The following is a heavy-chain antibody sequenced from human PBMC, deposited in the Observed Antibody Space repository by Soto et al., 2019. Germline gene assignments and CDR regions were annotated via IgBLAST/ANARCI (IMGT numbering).Heavy chain of an antibody. Sequence: QVQLVQSGAEVKKPGSSVKVSCKASGGTFSSYAISWVRQAPGQGLEWMGGIIPIFGTANYAQKFQGRVTTTGDEATSTAYMELSRLRSKDTTVYYCARDPYCCGDCYSLFPTWGQGTLVTVTS. CDR3: ARDPYCCGDCYSLFPT. J-gene: IGHJ5*02. V-gene: IGHV1-69*12. CDR2: IIPIFGTA. CDR1: GGTFSSYA. D-gene: IGHD2-21*02.